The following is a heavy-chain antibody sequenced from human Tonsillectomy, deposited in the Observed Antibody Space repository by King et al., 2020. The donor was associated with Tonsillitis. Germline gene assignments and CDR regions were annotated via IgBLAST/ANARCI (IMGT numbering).Heavy chain of an antibody. CDR3: ARVAGTYGGFGQLYFDY. D-gene: IGHD2-8*01. CDR1: GGSISTYY. CDR2: IYYSEST. J-gene: IGHJ4*02. V-gene: IGHV4-59*01. Sequence: VQLQESGPGLVKPSETLSLTCTVSGGSISTYYWIWIRQTPGKGLECIWYIYYSESTNYNPSLKRRVTISLDTSKNQFSLMLSSVTAADTAVYYCARVAGTYGGFGQLYFDYWGQGTLVTVSS.